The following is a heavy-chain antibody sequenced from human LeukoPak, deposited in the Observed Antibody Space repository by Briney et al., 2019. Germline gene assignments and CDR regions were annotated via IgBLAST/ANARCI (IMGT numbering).Heavy chain of an antibody. CDR3: AKGSRSIAVDNLCDY. J-gene: IGHJ4*02. D-gene: IGHD6-19*01. V-gene: IGHV3-23*01. Sequence: GGSLRLSCAASGFAFSSYAMSWVRQAPGKGLEWVSGISRDGASTYYADSVKGRFTIARDNSKNTLYLQMNSLRAEDTAVYYCAKGSRSIAVDNLCDYWGQGSLVTVSS. CDR1: GFAFSSYA. CDR2: ISRDGAST.